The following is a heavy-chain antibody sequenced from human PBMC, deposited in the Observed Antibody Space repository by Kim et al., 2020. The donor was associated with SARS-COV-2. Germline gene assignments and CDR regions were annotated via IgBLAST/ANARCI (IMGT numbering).Heavy chain of an antibody. CDR3: ARGPYGSGSLEIKY. Sequence: GGSLRLSCAASGFTFSSYWMSWVRQAPGKGLEWVANIKQDGSEKYYVDSVKGRFTISRDNAKNSLYLQMNSLRAEDTAVYYCARGPYGSGSLEIKYWGQGTLVTVSS. CDR1: GFTFSSYW. CDR2: IKQDGSEK. V-gene: IGHV3-7*03. J-gene: IGHJ4*02. D-gene: IGHD3-10*01.